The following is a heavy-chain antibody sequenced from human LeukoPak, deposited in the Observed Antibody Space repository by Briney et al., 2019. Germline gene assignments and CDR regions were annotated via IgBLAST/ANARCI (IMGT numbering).Heavy chain of an antibody. CDR2: IRXDXXXK. CDR1: GFTFSXXG. CDR3: AKALWGGHDYAGFDY. V-gene: IGHV3-30*02. Sequence: GGSXRLSCAASGFTFSXXGXXXVRQAXDKXXXXXXXIRXDXXXKXXADSXKXXXXXXRDNSKNTLYLQMXPLRXXDPXVYYCAKALWGGHDYAGFDYWGQGTMVTVSS. J-gene: IGHJ4*02. D-gene: IGHD5-12*01.